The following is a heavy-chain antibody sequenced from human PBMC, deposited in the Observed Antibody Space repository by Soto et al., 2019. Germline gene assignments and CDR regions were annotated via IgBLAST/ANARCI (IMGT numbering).Heavy chain of an antibody. D-gene: IGHD4-17*01. CDR1: GFTFRNYA. CDR2: ISYDGRNK. J-gene: IGHJ4*02. CDR3: AKDDYGSDW. Sequence: PGGSLRLSCAASGFTFRNYAMHWVRQAPGKGLEWVAVISYDGRNKYYGDSVKGRFTVSRDNSKSTLYLQMNSLRAEDTAVYYCAKDDYGSDWWGQGTLVTVSS. V-gene: IGHV3-30*04.